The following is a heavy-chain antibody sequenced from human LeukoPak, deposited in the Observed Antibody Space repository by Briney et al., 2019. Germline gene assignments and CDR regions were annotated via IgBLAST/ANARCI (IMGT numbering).Heavy chain of an antibody. V-gene: IGHV3-66*01. J-gene: IGHJ4*02. CDR1: GFTVSSNY. D-gene: IGHD3-22*01. Sequence: WGSLRLSCAASGFTVSSNYMRRVRQAPGKGLEWVSVIYSGGSTYYADSVKGRFTISRDNSKNTLYLQMNSLRAEDTAVYYCATSSGYYSFFDYWGQGTLVTVSS. CDR3: ATSSGYYSFFDY. CDR2: IYSGGST.